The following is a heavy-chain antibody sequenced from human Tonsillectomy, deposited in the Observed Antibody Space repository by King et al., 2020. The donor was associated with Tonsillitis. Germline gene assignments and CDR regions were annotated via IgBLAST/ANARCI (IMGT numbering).Heavy chain of an antibody. V-gene: IGHV4-59*01. CDR1: GASLSGYY. J-gene: IGHJ5*02. Sequence: LQLQESGPRLVKPSETLSLSCTVSGASLSGYYWTWLRQAPGKGLEWIGFISFSGNTDYGPSFKSRVTISLDTSKNELSLTLTSVTAAAPAVYYCAIDLRRNLNWFEPWGQGILVDVPS. CDR2: ISFSGNT. D-gene: IGHD1-14*01. CDR3: AIDLRRNLNWFEP.